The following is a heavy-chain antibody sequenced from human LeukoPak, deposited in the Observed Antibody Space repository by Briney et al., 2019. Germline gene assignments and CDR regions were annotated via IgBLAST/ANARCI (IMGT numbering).Heavy chain of an antibody. CDR1: NFAFSSYS. D-gene: IGHD3-22*01. V-gene: IGHV3-30*04. Sequence: GGSLRLSCAASNFAFSSYSMHWVRQAPGKGLEWVAVISYDESNIYYAASVKGRFSISRDNSKNTLFLQMNSLRAEDTAVYYCARSDMIVVVPFDYWGQGTLVTVSS. J-gene: IGHJ4*02. CDR2: ISYDESNI. CDR3: ARSDMIVVVPFDY.